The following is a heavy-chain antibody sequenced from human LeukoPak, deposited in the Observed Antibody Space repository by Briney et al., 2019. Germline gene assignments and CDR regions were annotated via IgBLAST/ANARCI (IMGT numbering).Heavy chain of an antibody. Sequence: SETLSLTCTVSGGSISSGGYYWSWIRQPAGKGLEWIGRIYTSGSTNYNPSLKSRVTMSVDTSKNQFSLKLSSVTAADTAVYYCARIAGYFHDYWGQGTLVTVSS. CDR1: GGSISSGGYY. CDR3: ARIAGYFHDY. CDR2: IYTSGST. J-gene: IGHJ4*02. V-gene: IGHV4-61*02. D-gene: IGHD2-15*01.